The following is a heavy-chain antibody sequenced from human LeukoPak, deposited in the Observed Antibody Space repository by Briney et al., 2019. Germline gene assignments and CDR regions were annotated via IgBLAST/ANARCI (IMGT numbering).Heavy chain of an antibody. V-gene: IGHV3-33*06. Sequence: PGRSLRLSCAASGFSFSSYGMHWVRQAPGKGLEWVAVIWYDGSIKYYGDSVKGRFTISRDNSKNTLYLQMNSLSAEDTAVYYCAKDLEPQLVGAADYWGQGTLVTVSS. J-gene: IGHJ4*02. CDR2: IWYDGSIK. CDR3: AKDLEPQLVGAADY. D-gene: IGHD1-26*01. CDR1: GFSFSSYG.